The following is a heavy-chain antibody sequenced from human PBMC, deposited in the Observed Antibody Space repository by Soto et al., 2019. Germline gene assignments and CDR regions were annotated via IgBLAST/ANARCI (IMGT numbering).Heavy chain of an antibody. CDR2: ISSSGNII. CDR3: ARDLGYYASDGYFDY. Sequence: PXGSLGLSCAGSGFTFSDYYMSWIRQAPGKGLEWVSYISSSGNIIYYADSVKGRFTISRDNAKNSLYLQMNSLRAEDTAVYYCARDLGYYASDGYFDYWGQGTLVTVSS. V-gene: IGHV3-11*01. CDR1: GFTFSDYY. J-gene: IGHJ4*02. D-gene: IGHD3-22*01.